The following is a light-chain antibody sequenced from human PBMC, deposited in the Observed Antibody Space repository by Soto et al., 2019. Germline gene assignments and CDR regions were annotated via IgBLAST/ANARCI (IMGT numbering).Light chain of an antibody. CDR1: QSISSW. CDR3: HHDSSYPFT. Sequence: DIQMTQSPSTLSASVGDIVTITCRASQSISSWLAWYQQKPGKAPKLLIYKASSLESGAPSRFSGSGSGTEFTLPISSLQPDDFATYYCHHDSSYPFTFGPGTEVDIK. CDR2: KAS. V-gene: IGKV1-5*03. J-gene: IGKJ3*01.